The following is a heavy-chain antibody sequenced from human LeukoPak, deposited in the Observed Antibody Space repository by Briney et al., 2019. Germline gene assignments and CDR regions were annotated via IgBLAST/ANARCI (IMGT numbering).Heavy chain of an antibody. V-gene: IGHV4-4*07. Sequence: SETLSLTCTVSGGSISSYYWSWIRQPAGKGLEWIGRIYTSGSTNYNPSLKSRVTMSVDTSKNQFSLKLSSVTAADTAVYYCARGFSGAIRGLFDYWGQGTLVTVSS. CDR3: ARGFSGAIRGLFDY. CDR1: GGSISSYY. D-gene: IGHD3-10*01. J-gene: IGHJ4*02. CDR2: IYTSGST.